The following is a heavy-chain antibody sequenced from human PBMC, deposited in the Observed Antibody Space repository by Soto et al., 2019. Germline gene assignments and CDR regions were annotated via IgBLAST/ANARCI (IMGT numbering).Heavy chain of an antibody. V-gene: IGHV1-18*01. Sequence: QVQLVQSGGEVKKPGASVKVSCKASGDTFTIYGINWVRQAPGQGLEWMGWISPDNGNTNYAQKLQGRVTMTTDTSTSTAYMELRSLRSDDTAVYYCARALGYSGYAGMDVWGQGTTVTVSS. CDR1: GDTFTIYG. CDR2: ISPDNGNT. CDR3: ARALGYSGYAGMDV. D-gene: IGHD5-12*01. J-gene: IGHJ6*02.